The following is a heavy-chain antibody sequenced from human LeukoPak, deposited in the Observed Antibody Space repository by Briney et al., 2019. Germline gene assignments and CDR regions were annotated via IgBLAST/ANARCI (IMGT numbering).Heavy chain of an antibody. CDR3: ATAGSSWPNFDY. D-gene: IGHD6-13*01. J-gene: IGHJ4*02. CDR2: FDPEDGET. V-gene: IGHV1-24*01. CDR1: GYTLTELS. Sequence: ASVKVSCKVSGYTLTELSMHWVRQAPGKGLEWMGGFDPEDGETIYAQKFQGRVTMTEDTSTDTAYMELSSLRSEDTAVYYCATAGSSWPNFDYWGQGTLVTVSS.